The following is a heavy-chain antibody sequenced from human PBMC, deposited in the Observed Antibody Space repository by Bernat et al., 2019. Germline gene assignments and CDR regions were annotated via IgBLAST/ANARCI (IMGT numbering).Heavy chain of an antibody. D-gene: IGHD6-13*01. V-gene: IGHV4-38-2*02. CDR2: IYHSGST. CDR3: ARERFVIAAAGKPDDY. J-gene: IGHJ4*02. CDR1: GYSISSGYY. Sequence: QVQLQESGPGLVKPSETLSLTCAVSGYSISSGYYWGWIRQPPGKGLEWIGSIYHSGSTYYNPSLKSRVTISVDTYKTQFSLKLSSVTAADTAVYYCARERFVIAAAGKPDDYWGQGTLVTVSS.